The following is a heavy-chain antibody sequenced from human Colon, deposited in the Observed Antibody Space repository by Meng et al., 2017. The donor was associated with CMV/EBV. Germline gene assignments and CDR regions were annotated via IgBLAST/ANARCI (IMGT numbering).Heavy chain of an antibody. CDR2: ISSGGSTM. J-gene: IGHJ4*02. D-gene: IGHD4/OR15-4a*01. V-gene: IGHV3-11*04. CDR3: AGDSGVADSGDDF. CDR1: DIAISDYF. Sequence: GGSLRLSCEASDIAISDYFMSWIRQAPGKGLEWVSYISSGGSTMYYADSVKGRFTISRDNARNPVYLQMSGLRAEDTADYYCAGDSGVADSGDDFWGQGTLVTVSS.